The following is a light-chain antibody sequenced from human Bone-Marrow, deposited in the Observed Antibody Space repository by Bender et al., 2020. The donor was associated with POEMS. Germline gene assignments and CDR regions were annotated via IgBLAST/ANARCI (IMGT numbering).Light chain of an antibody. CDR1: GSNIGGYP. V-gene: IGLV1-44*01. Sequence: QSVLTQPPSVSGTPGQRVTISCSGSGSNIGGYPVNWYQQLPGTAPRLLIYTNNERPSGVPDRFSGSKSDNTASLTISGLQAEDEADYYCQSYDNSLKVFGGGTKLTVL. J-gene: IGLJ3*02. CDR2: TNN. CDR3: QSYDNSLKV.